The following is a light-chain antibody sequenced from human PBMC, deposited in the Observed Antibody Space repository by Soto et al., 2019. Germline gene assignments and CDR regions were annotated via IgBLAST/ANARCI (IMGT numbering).Light chain of an antibody. CDR3: QQYNSYSPYT. J-gene: IGKJ2*01. CDR2: DAS. V-gene: IGKV1-5*01. CDR1: QSISSW. Sequence: DIQMTQSPSTLSASVGDRVTITCRASQSISSWLAWYQQKPGKAPKLLLYDASSLESAVPSRFSGSGSGTEFTLTISSLQPDDFAAYYCQQYNSYSPYTFGQGTKLEIK.